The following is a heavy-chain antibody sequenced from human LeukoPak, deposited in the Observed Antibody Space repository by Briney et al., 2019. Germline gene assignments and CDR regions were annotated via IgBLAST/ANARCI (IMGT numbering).Heavy chain of an antibody. CDR3: AKDQAVAGWSIDY. D-gene: IGHD6-19*01. V-gene: IGHV3-23*01. CDR2: ISGSGGST. CDR1: GFTFSDYG. J-gene: IGHJ4*02. Sequence: GGSLRLSCAASGFTFSDYGMHWVRQTPGKGLEWVSAISGSGGSTYYADSVKGRFTISRDNSKNTLYLQMNSLRAEDTAVYYCAKDQAVAGWSIDYWGQGTLVTVSS.